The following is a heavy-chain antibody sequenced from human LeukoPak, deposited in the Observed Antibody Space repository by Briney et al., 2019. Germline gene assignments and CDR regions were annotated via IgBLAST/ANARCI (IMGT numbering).Heavy chain of an antibody. CDR3: AKDNWGSGSAFDI. CDR2: ISGSGGST. CDR1: GFTFSSYA. D-gene: IGHD7-27*01. J-gene: IGHJ3*02. V-gene: IGHV3-23*01. Sequence: GGSLRLSCAASGFTFSSYAMSWVRQAPGKGLEWVSAISGSGGSTYYAGSVKGRFTTSRDNSKNTLYLQMNSLRAEDTAVYYCAKDNWGSGSAFDIWGQGTMVTVSS.